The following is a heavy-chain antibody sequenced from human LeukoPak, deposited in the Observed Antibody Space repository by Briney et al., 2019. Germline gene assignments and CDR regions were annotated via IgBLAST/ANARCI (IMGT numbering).Heavy chain of an antibody. CDR2: LNPDSGDT. CDR1: GYTFTGYY. D-gene: IGHD6-13*01. Sequence: ASVKVSCKASGYTFTGYYLHWVRQAPGQGLEWMGWLNPDSGDTKYAQKFQGRVTLNRDTSISTAYMGLSRLTYDETSIYCCARIAALGFNYWGQGSLVTVSS. V-gene: IGHV1-2*02. J-gene: IGHJ4*02. CDR3: ARIAALGFNY.